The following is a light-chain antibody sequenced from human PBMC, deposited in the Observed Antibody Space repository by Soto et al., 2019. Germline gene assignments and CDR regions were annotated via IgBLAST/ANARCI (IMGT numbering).Light chain of an antibody. V-gene: IGLV2-14*01. J-gene: IGLJ2*01. CDR3: SSYTSSSTLV. CDR2: EVS. Sequence: QSALTQPASVSGSPGQSITISCTGTSSDVGGYNFVSWYQHLPGKAPKLMIYEVSNRPSGVSNRFSSSKSGNTASLTISGLQAEDEADYYCSSYTSSSTLVFGGGTKLTVL. CDR1: SSDVGGYNF.